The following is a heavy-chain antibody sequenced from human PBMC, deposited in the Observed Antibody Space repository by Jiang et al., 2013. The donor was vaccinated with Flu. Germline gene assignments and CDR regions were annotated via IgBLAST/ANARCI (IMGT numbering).Heavy chain of an antibody. CDR3: TRLSCSYGSCYEAY. CDR2: KYYTGASNY. J-gene: IGHJ4*02. Sequence: PGLLKPSETLSLTCIVSTGSMSGYYWSWIRQPPGKGLEWIGYKYYTGASNYNYNPSLKSRVTISVDTSKNQISLHLTSVTAADTAVYYCTRLSCSYGSCYEAYWGPGLLVTVSS. CDR1: TGSMSGYY. D-gene: IGHD2-15*01. V-gene: IGHV4-59*08.